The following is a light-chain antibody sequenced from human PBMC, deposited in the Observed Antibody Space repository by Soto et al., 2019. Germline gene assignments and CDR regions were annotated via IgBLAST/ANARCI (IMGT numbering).Light chain of an antibody. J-gene: IGKJ5*01. CDR3: QQYNNWPPIT. V-gene: IGKV3-15*01. CDR1: QSVSDN. Sequence: EVLMTQSPDTLYVSPGERVTLSCRASQSVSDNLAWYQQKPGQGPRLLVYRASTRTLGIPARFSGSESGTEFTLTISSLQSEDFAVYYCQQYNNWPPITFGQGTRLEI. CDR2: RAS.